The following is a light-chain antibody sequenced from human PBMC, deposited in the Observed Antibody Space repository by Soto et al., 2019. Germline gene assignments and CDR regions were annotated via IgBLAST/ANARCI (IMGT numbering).Light chain of an antibody. CDR3: QHYNNWPPWT. CDR1: QSVSRN. Sequence: EILMTQSPATLSVSPGERATLSCRASQSVSRNVAWYQPKHGQAPRLLIYGASTRATGIPARFSGSGSGTEFTLTISILQSEDFAVYYCQHYNNWPPWTFGQGTKVEIK. J-gene: IGKJ1*01. CDR2: GAS. V-gene: IGKV3-15*01.